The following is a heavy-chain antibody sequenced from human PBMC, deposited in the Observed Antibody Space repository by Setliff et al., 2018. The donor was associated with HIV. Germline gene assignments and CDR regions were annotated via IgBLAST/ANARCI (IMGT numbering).Heavy chain of an antibody. J-gene: IGHJ5*01. Sequence: LRLSCAASGFTVSSNYMSWVRQAPGKGLDWVSIIYTAGSTDYSSSLETRLTISKDTSTNQVVLTMTNMDPVDTATYYCARTPFWSGYYDSWGQGTRVTVSS. CDR3: ARTPFWSGYYDS. D-gene: IGHD3-3*01. CDR2: IYTAGST. V-gene: IGHV3-53*05. CDR1: GFTVSSNY.